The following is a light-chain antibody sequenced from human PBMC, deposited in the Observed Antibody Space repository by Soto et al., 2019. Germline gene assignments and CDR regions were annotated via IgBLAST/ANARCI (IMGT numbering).Light chain of an antibody. CDR2: AAS. V-gene: IGKV1-39*01. CDR3: QQSSNLPLT. Sequence: DIQMTQSPSSLSASVGDGVTITCRTSQSISTYLNWYQHKPGKAPKLLIYAASSLQSGVPSRFSGSGSDTHFPLPISRLQPEDFATYFCQQSSNLPLTFGPGTQVDIK. J-gene: IGKJ3*01. CDR1: QSISTY.